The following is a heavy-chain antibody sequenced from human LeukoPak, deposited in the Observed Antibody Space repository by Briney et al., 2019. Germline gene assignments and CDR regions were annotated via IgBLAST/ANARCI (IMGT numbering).Heavy chain of an antibody. CDR3: ANLMTTVTAGPFDY. CDR2: INPNSGDT. Sequence: ASVNVSCKASGYTFTGYYMHWVRQAPGQGLEWMGRINPNSGDTNFAQKFQGRVTMTRDTSLSTAYMELSRLRSDDTAVYYCANLMTTVTAGPFDYWGQGTLVTVSS. D-gene: IGHD4-17*01. CDR1: GYTFTGYY. V-gene: IGHV1-2*06. J-gene: IGHJ4*02.